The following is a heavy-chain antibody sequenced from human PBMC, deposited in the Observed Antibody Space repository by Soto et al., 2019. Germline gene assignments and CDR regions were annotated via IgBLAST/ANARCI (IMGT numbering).Heavy chain of an antibody. D-gene: IGHD6-19*01. V-gene: IGHV4-59*01. Sequence: SETLSLTCTVSGGSISSYYWSWIRQPPGKGLEWIGYIYYSGSTNYNPSLKSRVTISVDTSKNQFSLKLSSVTAADTAVYYCARDSGGWVGSGYYMDVWGKGTTVT. CDR1: GGSISSYY. J-gene: IGHJ6*03. CDR2: IYYSGST. CDR3: ARDSGGWVGSGYYMDV.